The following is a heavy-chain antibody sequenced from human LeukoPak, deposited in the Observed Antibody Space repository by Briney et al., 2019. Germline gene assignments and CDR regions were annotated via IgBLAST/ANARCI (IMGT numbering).Heavy chain of an antibody. CDR3: ARDIGSRI. D-gene: IGHD1-26*01. J-gene: IGHJ6*04. V-gene: IGHV4-4*07. CDR2: IHPSGST. Sequence: SETLSLTCTVSGDSISSYYWSWIRQPAGKGLEWIGRIHPSGSTNYNPSLKSRVTLSVDMSKNQFSLRLNSVTAADTAVFYCARDIGSRIWGKGTTVIVSS. CDR1: GDSISSYY.